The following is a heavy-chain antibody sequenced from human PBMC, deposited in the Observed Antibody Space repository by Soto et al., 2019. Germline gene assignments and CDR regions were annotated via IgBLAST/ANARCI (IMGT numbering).Heavy chain of an antibody. Sequence: SVKVSCKASGGTFSSYAISWVRQAPGQGLEWMGGIIPIFGTANYAQKFQGRVTITADESTSTAYMELSSLRSEDTAVYYCASDGSEMATNVYMVYWGQGTLVTVSS. D-gene: IGHD5-12*01. CDR2: IIPIFGTA. CDR3: ASDGSEMATNVYMVY. J-gene: IGHJ4*02. CDR1: GGTFSSYA. V-gene: IGHV1-69*13.